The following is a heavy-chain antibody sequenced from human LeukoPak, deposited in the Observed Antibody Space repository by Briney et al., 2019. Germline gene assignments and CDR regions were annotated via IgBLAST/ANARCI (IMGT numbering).Heavy chain of an antibody. V-gene: IGHV4-39*07. J-gene: IGHJ5*02. CDR3: ARGLGGRWFQTQPSRFDP. Sequence: SETLSLTCTVSGGSISTSSYYWGWVRQPPGKGLEWIGNIFYSGSTYYSPSLKSRVTISLGTSRNQFSLKLSSVTAADTAVYYCARGLGGRWFQTQPSRFDPWGQGTLVTVSS. D-gene: IGHD3-16*01. CDR2: IFYSGST. CDR1: GGSISTSSYY.